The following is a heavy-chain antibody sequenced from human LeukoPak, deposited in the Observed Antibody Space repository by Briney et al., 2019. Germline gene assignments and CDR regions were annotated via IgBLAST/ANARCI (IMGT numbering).Heavy chain of an antibody. CDR3: ARDLPYYSSDWFDP. CDR2: ISANNGNA. Sequence: ASVKVSCKASGYMFSSYGISWVRQAPGQGLEWMGWISANNGNANYAQKLQGRVAMTRDTFTSTAYMELRSLRSDDTAVHYCARDLPYYSSDWFDPWGQGTLVTVSS. V-gene: IGHV1-18*01. D-gene: IGHD6-25*01. J-gene: IGHJ5*02. CDR1: GYMFSSYG.